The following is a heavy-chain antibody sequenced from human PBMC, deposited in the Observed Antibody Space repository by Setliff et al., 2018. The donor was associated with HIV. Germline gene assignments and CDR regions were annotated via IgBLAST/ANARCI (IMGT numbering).Heavy chain of an antibody. CDR3: ARGHYYDSGGYYSAYYYYMDV. V-gene: IGHV4-59*01. D-gene: IGHD3-22*01. J-gene: IGHJ6*03. Sequence: SETLSLTCSVSGGSMSPYYWSWIRQPPGKGLEWIGYIYYSGSTNYNPSLKSRVTILVDTSKNKISLKLSSVTAADTAVYYCARGHYYDSGGYYSAYYYYMDVWGKGTTVTVSS. CDR1: GGSMSPYY. CDR2: IYYSGST.